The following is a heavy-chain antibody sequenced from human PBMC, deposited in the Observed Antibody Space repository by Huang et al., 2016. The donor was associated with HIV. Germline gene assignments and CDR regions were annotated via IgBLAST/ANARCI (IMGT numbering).Heavy chain of an antibody. Sequence: QITLKESGPTLVKPTQTLTLACTFSGFSLNTSGVGVAWIRQPPGKALEWRALIYWDDDKRYRPSLKIRLTLPKDPSNNQVVLTMTNMDPVDTASYFCAHIGDIFAAYSPEYFDYWGQGALVTVSS. V-gene: IGHV2-5*02. CDR3: AHIGDIFAAYSPEYFDY. D-gene: IGHD2-15*01. J-gene: IGHJ4*02. CDR2: IYWDDDK. CDR1: GFSLNTSGVG.